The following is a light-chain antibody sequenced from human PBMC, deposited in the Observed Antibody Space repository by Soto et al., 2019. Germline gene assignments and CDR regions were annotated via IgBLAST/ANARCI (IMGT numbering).Light chain of an antibody. V-gene: IGLV2-14*03. CDR2: DVS. Sequence: QSVLTQPASVSGSPGQPITISCPVTSSDIGAYNFVSWYQQHPGKAPKLMIYDVSNRPSGVSNRFSGSKSGDTASLTISGLQAEDEADYYCSSYTISAAGVFGTGTKVTVL. J-gene: IGLJ1*01. CDR1: SSDIGAYNF. CDR3: SSYTISAAGV.